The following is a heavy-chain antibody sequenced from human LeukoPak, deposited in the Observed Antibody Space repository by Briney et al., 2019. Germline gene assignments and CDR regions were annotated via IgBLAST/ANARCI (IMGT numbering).Heavy chain of an antibody. D-gene: IGHD3-10*01. J-gene: IGHJ4*02. V-gene: IGHV1-18*04. CDR3: ARDRLYYYGSGSDY. Sequence: GASVKVSFKASGYTFTSYGISWVRQAPGQGLEWMGWISAYNGNTNYAQKLQGRVTMTTDTSTSTAYMELRSLRSDDTAVYYCARDRLYYYGSGSDYWGQGTLVTVSS. CDR2: ISAYNGNT. CDR1: GYTFTSYG.